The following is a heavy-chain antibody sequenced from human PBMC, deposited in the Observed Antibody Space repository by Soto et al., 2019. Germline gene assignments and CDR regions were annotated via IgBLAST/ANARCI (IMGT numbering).Heavy chain of an antibody. CDR1: GFTFSSYG. CDR3: AKDRGIQLDYYYYGMDV. Sequence: PGGSLRLSCAASGFTFSSYGMHWVRQAPGKGLEWVAVISYDGSNKYYADSVKGRFTISRDNSKNTLYLQMNSLRAEDTAVYYCAKDRGIQLDYYYYGMDVWGQGTTVTVSS. CDR2: ISYDGSNK. J-gene: IGHJ6*02. D-gene: IGHD5-18*01. V-gene: IGHV3-30*18.